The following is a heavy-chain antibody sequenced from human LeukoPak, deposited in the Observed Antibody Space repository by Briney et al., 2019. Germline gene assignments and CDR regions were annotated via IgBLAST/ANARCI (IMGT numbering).Heavy chain of an antibody. Sequence: SQTLSLTFAISGDSVSSNSAAWNWVRQSPSRGLEWLGRTYYRSKQYNDNAVSVKSRITIKPDTAKNQFSLKLSSVPAADTAAYYCARSLRGRLTSPLGSGSYYYFDYWGQGTLVTVSS. D-gene: IGHD3-10*01. J-gene: IGHJ4*02. V-gene: IGHV6-1*01. CDR3: ARSLRGRLTSPLGSGSYYYFDY. CDR2: TYYRSKQYN. CDR1: GDSVSSNSAA.